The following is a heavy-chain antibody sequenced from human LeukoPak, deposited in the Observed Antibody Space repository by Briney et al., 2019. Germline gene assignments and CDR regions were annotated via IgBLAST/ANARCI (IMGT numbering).Heavy chain of an antibody. D-gene: IGHD4-23*01. CDR1: GGSISSYY. CDR2: TYYSGST. CDR3: ARLYDYGGKNFDL. J-gene: IGHJ2*01. Sequence: SETLSLTCTVSGGSISSYYWSWIRQPPGKGLEWIGYTYYSGSTNYNPSLKSRVTISIDTSKNQFSLKLRSVTAADTAVYYCARLYDYGGKNFDLWGRGTLVTVSS. V-gene: IGHV4-59*01.